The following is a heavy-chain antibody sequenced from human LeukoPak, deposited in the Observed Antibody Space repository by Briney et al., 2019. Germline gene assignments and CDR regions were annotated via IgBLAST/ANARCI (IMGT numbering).Heavy chain of an antibody. CDR2: ISYDGSNK. Sequence: GGSLRLSCAASGFTFSSYAMHWVRQAPGKGLEWVAVISYDGSNKYYADSVKGRFTISRDNSKNTLYLQMNSLRAEDTAVYYCARDGDPSGYFDYWGQGTLFTVSS. CDR1: GFTFSSYA. D-gene: IGHD4-17*01. J-gene: IGHJ4*02. V-gene: IGHV3-30-3*01. CDR3: ARDGDPSGYFDY.